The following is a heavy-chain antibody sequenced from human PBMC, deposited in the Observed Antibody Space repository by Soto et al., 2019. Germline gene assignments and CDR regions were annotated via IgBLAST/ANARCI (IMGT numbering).Heavy chain of an antibody. Sequence: GGSLRLSCAASGFNFDDYAMHWVRQPPGKGLEWVSSISWSSGSIGYADSVKGRFTISRDNAKNSLYLQMNSLRAEDTAVYYCAKVGPYDSGSYMFRYNWFGPWGPGTLVTVSS. CDR2: ISWSSGSI. J-gene: IGHJ5*02. CDR3: AKVGPYDSGSYMFRYNWFGP. V-gene: IGHV3-9*01. CDR1: GFNFDDYA. D-gene: IGHD3-10*01.